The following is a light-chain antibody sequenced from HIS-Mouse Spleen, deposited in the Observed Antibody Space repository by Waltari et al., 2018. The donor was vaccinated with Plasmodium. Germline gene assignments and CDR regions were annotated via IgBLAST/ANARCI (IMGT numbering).Light chain of an antibody. J-gene: IGLJ3*02. V-gene: IGLV3-10*01. CDR2: EDS. CDR3: YSTDSSGNHRV. CDR1: ALPKKS. Sequence: SYELTQPPSVSVSPGQTARITCPGDALPKKSASWYQQKSGQAPVLGIYEDSKRPSGIPERFSGSSSGTMATLTISGAQVEDEADYYCYSTDSSGNHRVFGGGTKLTVL.